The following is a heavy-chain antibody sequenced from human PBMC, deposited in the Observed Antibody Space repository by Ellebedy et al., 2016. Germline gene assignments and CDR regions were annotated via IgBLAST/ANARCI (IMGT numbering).Heavy chain of an antibody. CDR3: ATTVQDFDY. CDR1: GFTFGDYA. V-gene: IGHV3-21*01. CDR2: ISSSSSYI. J-gene: IGHJ4*02. Sequence: GESLTISXAASGFTFGDYAMSWFRQAPGKGLEWVSSISSSSSYIYYADSVKGRFTISRDNAKNSLYLQMNSLRAEDTAVYYCATTVQDFDYWGQGTLVTVSS. D-gene: IGHD4-17*01.